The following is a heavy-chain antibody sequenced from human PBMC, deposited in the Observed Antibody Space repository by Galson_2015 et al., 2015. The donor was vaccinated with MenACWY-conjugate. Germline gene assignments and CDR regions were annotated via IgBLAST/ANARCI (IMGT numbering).Heavy chain of an antibody. J-gene: IGHJ4*02. CDR2: ISGAGHTM. V-gene: IGHV3-11*01. CDR1: GFTFSDYY. CDR3: ARSPLGLLLNPLY. Sequence: SLRLSCAASGFTFSDYYMSWIRQTPGKGLEWLSYISGAGHTMYYADSVKGRFTISRDNAKKSLYLQMNNLRAEDTALYYCARSPLGLLLNPLYWGQGTLVTVSS. D-gene: IGHD1-26*01.